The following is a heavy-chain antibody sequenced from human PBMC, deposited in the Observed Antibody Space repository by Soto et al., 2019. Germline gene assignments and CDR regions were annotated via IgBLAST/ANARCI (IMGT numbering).Heavy chain of an antibody. V-gene: IGHV3-48*02. CDR2: ISTSDSTI. CDR3: ARDSQWYFDL. Sequence: VGSLRLSCAASGFTFSTYSMNWVRQAPGKGLEWVSYISTSDSTIYYADSVKGRFTISRDNARNSLYLQMSSLRDEDTAVYYCARDSQWYFDLWRRGTLVTVSS. J-gene: IGHJ2*01. CDR1: GFTFSTYS.